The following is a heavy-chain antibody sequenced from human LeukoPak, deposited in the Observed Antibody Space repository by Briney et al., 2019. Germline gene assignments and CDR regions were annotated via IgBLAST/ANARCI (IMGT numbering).Heavy chain of an antibody. D-gene: IGHD3-22*01. J-gene: IGHJ4*02. Sequence: SVTVSFTASGGTFTSYAISWVGQAPGQGLEWMGRIIPIFGIANYAQKFQGRGTITADKTTRTAYMERSSLRCEDTAVYYCARRYYYDSSGYYSTDVKYYFDYCGQGTLVPVSS. CDR2: IIPIFGIA. V-gene: IGHV1-69*10. CDR1: GGTFTSYA. CDR3: ARRYYYDSSGYYSTDVKYYFDY.